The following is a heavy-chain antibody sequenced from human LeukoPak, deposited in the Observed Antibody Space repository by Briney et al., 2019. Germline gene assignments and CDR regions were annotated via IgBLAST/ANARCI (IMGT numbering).Heavy chain of an antibody. CDR2: INHSGST. J-gene: IGHJ4*02. Sequence: PSETLSLTCAVYGGSFSGYYWSWIRQPPGKGLEWIGEINHSGSTNYNPSLKSRVTMSVDTSKNQFSLKLSSVTAADTAVYYCASGTYYYDSSGYPAADYWGQGTLVTVSS. D-gene: IGHD3-22*01. CDR3: ASGTYYYDSSGYPAADY. CDR1: GGSFSGYY. V-gene: IGHV4-34*01.